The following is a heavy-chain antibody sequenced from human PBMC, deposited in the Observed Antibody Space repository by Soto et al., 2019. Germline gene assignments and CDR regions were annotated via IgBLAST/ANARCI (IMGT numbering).Heavy chain of an antibody. CDR2: IYYSGST. CDR1: GGSISSYY. D-gene: IGHD3-3*01. Sequence: SETLSLTCTVSGGSISSYYWSWIRQPPGKGLEWIGYIYYSGSTNYNPSLKSRVTISADTSKNQFSLKLSSVTAADTAVYYCARAVTYYDFWSGFDYWGQGTLVTVSS. J-gene: IGHJ4*02. CDR3: ARAVTYYDFWSGFDY. V-gene: IGHV4-59*01.